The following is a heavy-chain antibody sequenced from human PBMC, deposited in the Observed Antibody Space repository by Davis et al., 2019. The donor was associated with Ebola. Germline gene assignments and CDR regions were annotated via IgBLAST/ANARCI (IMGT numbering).Heavy chain of an antibody. V-gene: IGHV4-59*08. D-gene: IGHD3-22*01. CDR2: IYYSGST. CDR3: ARPNRYYYDSSGYYGIDAFDI. Sequence: SETLSLTCTVSGGSISSYYWSWIRQPPGKGLEWIGYIYYSGSTNYNPSLKSRVTISVDTSKNQFSLKLSSVTAADTAVYYCARPNRYYYDSSGYYGIDAFDIWGQGTMVTVSS. CDR1: GGSISSYY. J-gene: IGHJ3*02.